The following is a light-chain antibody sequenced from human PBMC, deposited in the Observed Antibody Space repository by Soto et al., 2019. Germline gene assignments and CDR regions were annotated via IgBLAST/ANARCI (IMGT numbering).Light chain of an antibody. CDR1: QGVATY. J-gene: IGKJ5*01. CDR2: AAS. Sequence: IQMTQSPSSLSASVGDTVTITCRASQGVATYLHWYQQRPGQPPRLLISAASRLQSGVPSRFSASGSGTEFTLTISGLQPEDFATYCCQQSYSYPSFGQGTRREIK. V-gene: IGKV1-39*01. CDR3: QQSYSYPS.